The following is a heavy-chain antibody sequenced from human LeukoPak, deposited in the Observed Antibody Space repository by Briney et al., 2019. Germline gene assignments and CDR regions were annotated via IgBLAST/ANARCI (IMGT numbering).Heavy chain of an antibody. V-gene: IGHV3-30*04. CDR2: ISYDGSNK. J-gene: IGHJ6*03. Sequence: GGSLRLSCAASGFTFSSYAMHWVRQAPGKGLEWVAVISYDGSNKYYADSVKGRFTISRDNSKNTLYLQMNSLRAEDTAVYYCARDSLEGRMDYYYMDVWGKETTVTVSS. CDR3: ARDSLEGRMDYYYMDV. CDR1: GFTFSSYA. D-gene: IGHD3-16*02.